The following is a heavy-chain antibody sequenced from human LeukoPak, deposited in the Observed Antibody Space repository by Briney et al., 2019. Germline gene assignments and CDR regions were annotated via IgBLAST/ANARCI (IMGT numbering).Heavy chain of an antibody. Sequence: ASVKVSCKASGYTFTGYYMHWVRQAPGLGLEWMGRINPNSGGTNYAQKFQGRVTMTRDTSISTAYMELSRLRSDDTAVYYCARDHYSYGYGWFDPWGQGTLVTVSS. CDR1: GYTFTGYY. CDR3: ARDHYSYGYGWFDP. V-gene: IGHV1-2*06. J-gene: IGHJ5*02. D-gene: IGHD5-18*01. CDR2: INPNSGGT.